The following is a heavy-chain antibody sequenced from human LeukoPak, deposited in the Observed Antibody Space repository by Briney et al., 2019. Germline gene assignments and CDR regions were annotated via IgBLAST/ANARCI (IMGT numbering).Heavy chain of an antibody. D-gene: IGHD1-26*01. J-gene: IGHJ4*02. CDR2: ISGSGGST. Sequence: GGSLRLSCVASGFTFSSYAMSWVRQAPGKGLEWVSAISGSGGSTYYADSVKGRFTISRDNSKNTLYLQMNSLRAEDTAVYYCAKDQGRSYWFEYYFDYWGQGTLVTVSS. V-gene: IGHV3-23*01. CDR3: AKDQGRSYWFEYYFDY. CDR1: GFTFSSYA.